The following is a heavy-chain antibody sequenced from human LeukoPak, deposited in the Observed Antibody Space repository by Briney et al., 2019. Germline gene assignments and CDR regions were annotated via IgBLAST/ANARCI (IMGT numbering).Heavy chain of an antibody. CDR3: ARGGELERYWFDP. D-gene: IGHD1-1*01. CDR1: GFTFSSYW. J-gene: IGHJ5*02. CDR2: INSDGSST. V-gene: IGHV3-74*01. Sequence: PGGSLRLSCAASGFTFSSYWMHWVRQAPGKGLVWVSRINSDGSSTSYADSVKGRFTSSRDNAKNTLYLQMNSLRAEDTAVYSCARGGELERYWFDPWGQGTLVTVSS.